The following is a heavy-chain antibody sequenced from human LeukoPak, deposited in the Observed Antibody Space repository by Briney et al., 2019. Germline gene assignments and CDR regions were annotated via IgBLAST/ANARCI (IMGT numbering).Heavy chain of an antibody. D-gene: IGHD3-16*02. CDR1: GGSVSSGSYY. Sequence: SETLSLTCTVSGGSVSSGSYYWSWIRQPPGQGLEWIGYIYYSGSTNYNPSLKSRVTISVDTSKNQFSLKLSSVTAADTAVYYCARAPNIYDYIWGSYRTPFDYWGQGTLVTVSS. CDR2: IYYSGST. CDR3: ARAPNIYDYIWGSYRTPFDY. J-gene: IGHJ4*02. V-gene: IGHV4-61*01.